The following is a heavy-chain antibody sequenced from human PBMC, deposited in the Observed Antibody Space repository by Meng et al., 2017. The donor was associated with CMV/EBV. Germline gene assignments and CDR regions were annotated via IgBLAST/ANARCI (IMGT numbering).Heavy chain of an antibody. V-gene: IGHV4-4*07. CDR1: GGSISSSY. CDR3: AREIVVVPAAIDNWFDP. D-gene: IGHD2-2*02. J-gene: IGHJ5*02. CDR2: IYISGST. Sequence: VHPPGSGPGVVNPSETLSLPCTVSGGSISSSYWSWIRQPAGKGLEWIGRIYISGSTNYNPSLKSRVTMSVDTSKNQFSLKLSSVTAADTAVYYCAREIVVVPAAIDNWFDPWGQGTLVTVAS.